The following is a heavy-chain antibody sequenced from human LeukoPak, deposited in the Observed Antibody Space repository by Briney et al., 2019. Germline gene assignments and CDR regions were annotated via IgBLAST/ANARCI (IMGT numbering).Heavy chain of an antibody. D-gene: IGHD4-17*01. V-gene: IGHV6-1*01. CDR1: GDSLSSNIAA. CDR2: TYYRSKWQT. J-gene: IGHJ4*02. CDR3: ARDVDSGADY. Sequence: SQTLSLTCAISGDSLSSNIAAWNWIRQSPSRCLEWLGSTYYRSKWQTEYAVSLKSRLTITPDTSKNQFSLHLNSVTPEDTAVYYCARDVDSGADYWGQGTLVTVSS.